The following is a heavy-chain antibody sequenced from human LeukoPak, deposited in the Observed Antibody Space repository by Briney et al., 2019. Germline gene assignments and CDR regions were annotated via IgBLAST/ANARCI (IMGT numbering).Heavy chain of an antibody. CDR3: ARGRRSGQLVYQFYYMDV. Sequence: SETLSLTCTVSGGSISSYYWSWIRQPPGKGLEWIGYIYYSGSTNYNPSLKSRVTISVDTSKNQFSLKLSSVTAADTAVYYCARGRRSGQLVYQFYYMDVWGKGTTVTVSS. V-gene: IGHV4-59*12. J-gene: IGHJ6*03. CDR1: GGSISSYY. D-gene: IGHD3-3*01. CDR2: IYYSGST.